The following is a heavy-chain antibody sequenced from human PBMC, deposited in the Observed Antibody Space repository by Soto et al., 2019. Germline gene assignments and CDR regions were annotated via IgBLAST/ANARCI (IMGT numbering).Heavy chain of an antibody. Sequence: SATLSLTCTVSGSSISPYYWSWIRQPPGKGLEWIGYIYYTGSTKYNPSLKSRVTISLGTSRNQVSLKLSSVTAADTAVYYCTRVGGYYGDYPNFDYWGPGTLVTVSS. CDR1: GSSISPYY. J-gene: IGHJ4*02. CDR2: IYYTGST. D-gene: IGHD4-17*01. CDR3: TRVGGYYGDYPNFDY. V-gene: IGHV4-59*01.